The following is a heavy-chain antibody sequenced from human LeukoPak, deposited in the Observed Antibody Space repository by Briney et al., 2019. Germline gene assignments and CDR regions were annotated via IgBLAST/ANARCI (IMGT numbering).Heavy chain of an antibody. V-gene: IGHV4-34*01. CDR1: GGSFSGYY. CDR2: INHSGST. CDR3: ARAPNRGYSYAY. Sequence: SETLSLTCAVYGGSFSGYYWGWIRQPPGKGLEWIGEINHSGSTNYNPSLKSRVTISVDTSKNQFSLKLSSVTAADTAVYYCARAPNRGYSYAYWGQGTLVTVSS. D-gene: IGHD5-18*01. J-gene: IGHJ4*02.